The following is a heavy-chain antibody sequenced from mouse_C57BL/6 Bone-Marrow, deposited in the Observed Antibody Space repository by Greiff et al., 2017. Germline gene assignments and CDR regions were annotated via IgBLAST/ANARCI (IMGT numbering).Heavy chain of an antibody. CDR2: IYPGGGYT. J-gene: IGHJ4*01. V-gene: IGHV1-63*01. CDR3: AREGAFYYAMDY. Sequence: VQLQQSGAELVRPGTSVKMSCKASGYTFTNYWIGWAKQRPGHGLEWIGDIYPGGGYTNYNEKFKGKAALTADKSSSTAYMQFSSLTSEDSAIYYCAREGAFYYAMDYWGQGTSVTVSS. CDR1: GYTFTNYW. D-gene: IGHD3-1*01.